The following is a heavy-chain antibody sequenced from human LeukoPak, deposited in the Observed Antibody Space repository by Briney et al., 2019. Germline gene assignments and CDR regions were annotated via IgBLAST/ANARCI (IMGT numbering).Heavy chain of an antibody. CDR2: INHSGST. J-gene: IGHJ4*02. D-gene: IGHD3-22*01. CDR3: ARAWLYYDSSGYLPALDY. CDR1: GGSFSGYY. Sequence: SETLSLTCAVYGGSFSGYYWSWIRQPPGKGLEWIGEINHSGSTNCNPSLKSRVTISVDTSKNQFSLKLSSVTAADTAVYYCARAWLYYDSSGYLPALDYWGQGTLVTVSS. V-gene: IGHV4-34*01.